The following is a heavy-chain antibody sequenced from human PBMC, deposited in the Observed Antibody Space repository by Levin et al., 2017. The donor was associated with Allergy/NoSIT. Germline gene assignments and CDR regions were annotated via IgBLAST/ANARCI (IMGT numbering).Heavy chain of an antibody. D-gene: IGHD6-6*01. V-gene: IGHV3-21*05. Sequence: PGGSLRLSCAASEFTFNYYDMNWVRQAPGKGLEWLSYISSSSSHIYYADSVRGRFTISRDNAKNSLYLQMNSLRAEDTAVYYCAKDGRRAARASGMDVWGQGTTVTVSS. CDR3: AKDGRRAARASGMDV. J-gene: IGHJ6*02. CDR1: EFTFNYYD. CDR2: ISSSSSHI.